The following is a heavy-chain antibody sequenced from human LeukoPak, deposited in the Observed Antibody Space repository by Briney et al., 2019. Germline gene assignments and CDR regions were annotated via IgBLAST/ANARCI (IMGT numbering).Heavy chain of an antibody. CDR2: ISSSGSTI. V-gene: IGHV3-11*04. CDR3: ASVGDSGSYSPVGVDY. J-gene: IGHJ4*02. CDR1: GFTFSDYY. Sequence: PGGSLRLSCAASGFTFSDYYMSWIRQAPGKGLEWVSYISSSGSTIYYADSVKGRFTISRDNAKNSLYLQMNSLRAEDTAVYYCASVGDSGSYSPVGVDYWGQGTLVTVSS. D-gene: IGHD1-26*01.